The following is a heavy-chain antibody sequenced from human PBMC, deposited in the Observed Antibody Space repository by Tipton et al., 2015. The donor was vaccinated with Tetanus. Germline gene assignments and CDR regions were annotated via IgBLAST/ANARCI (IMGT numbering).Heavy chain of an antibody. D-gene: IGHD3-10*01. CDR1: GGSVRSTNSY. V-gene: IGHV4-61*01. Sequence: TLSLTCTVSGGSVRSTNSYWSWLRQPPGKGLEWIGYIYYSGTTKYNPSLKSRVTMSVDTSKNQVSLRLTSVTAADTAIYYCARHVLALARVDPPDSWGQGTLVTVSS. CDR3: ARHVLALARVDPPDS. CDR2: IYYSGTT. J-gene: IGHJ4*02.